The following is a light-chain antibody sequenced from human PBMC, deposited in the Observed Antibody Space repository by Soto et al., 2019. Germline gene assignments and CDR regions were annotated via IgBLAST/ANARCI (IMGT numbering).Light chain of an antibody. CDR2: DVS. CDR3: SSYTSSSTLLYV. V-gene: IGLV2-14*01. CDR1: SSDVGGYNY. J-gene: IGLJ1*01. Sequence: QSALTQPASVSGSPGQSITISCTGTSSDVGGYNYVSWYQQHPGKAPKLMIYDVSNRPSGVSNRFSGSKSGNTASLTISGLQAEHEDDYYCSSYTSSSTLLYVFGTGTKVTVL.